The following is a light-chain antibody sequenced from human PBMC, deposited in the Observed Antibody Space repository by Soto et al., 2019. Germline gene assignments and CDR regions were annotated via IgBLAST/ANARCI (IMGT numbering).Light chain of an antibody. CDR2: GAS. Sequence: EIVMTQSPATLSVTPGERATHSCRASQSVSSDLAWYEQKPGQAPRLLIYGASTRATGIPARFSGSGSGTEFTLTISSLQSEDFAVYYCQQYYNWPPITFGQGTHWRL. J-gene: IGKJ5*01. CDR1: QSVSSD. CDR3: QQYYNWPPIT. V-gene: IGKV3-15*01.